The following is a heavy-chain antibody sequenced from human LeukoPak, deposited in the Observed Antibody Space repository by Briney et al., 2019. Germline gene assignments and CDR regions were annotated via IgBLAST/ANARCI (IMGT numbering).Heavy chain of an antibody. D-gene: IGHD7-27*01. CDR2: INSNTGVT. V-gene: IGHV1-2*06. CDR1: GYTFIHYF. Sequence: GATVKVSCKASGYTFIHYFIHWVRQAPGQGLEGMGRINSNTGVTEYTQKFQGRVTMTRDTSITTVYMELSSLTSDDSAVYYCARDYSSTSNWELDYWGQGTLVTVSS. J-gene: IGHJ4*02. CDR3: ARDYSSTSNWELDY.